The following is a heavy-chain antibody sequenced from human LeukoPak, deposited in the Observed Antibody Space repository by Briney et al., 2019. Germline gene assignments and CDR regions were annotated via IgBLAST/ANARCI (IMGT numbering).Heavy chain of an antibody. CDR2: INPNSGGT. CDR1: GYTFTGYY. V-gene: IGHV1-2*02. CDR3: ARAGQQLVNDAFDI. D-gene: IGHD6-13*01. J-gene: IGHJ3*02. Sequence: ASVKVSCKASGYTFTGYYMHWVRQAPGQVLEWMGWINPNSGGTNYAQKFQGRVTMTRDTSISTAYMELSRLRSDDTAVYYCARAGQQLVNDAFDIWGQGTMVTVSS.